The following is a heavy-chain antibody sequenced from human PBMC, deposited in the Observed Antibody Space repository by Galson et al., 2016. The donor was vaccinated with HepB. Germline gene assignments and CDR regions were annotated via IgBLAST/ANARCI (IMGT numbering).Heavy chain of an antibody. Sequence: SLRLSCAASGFVFSNYAMGWVRQAPGRGLQWVSAISITGSRYAASVKGRFTISRDNSRNTLFLQRNSLTAEDTAVYYCAKESPKWGLIYFADYWGQGTLVTVSS. CDR1: GFVFSNYA. V-gene: IGHV3-23*01. D-gene: IGHD3-9*01. J-gene: IGHJ4*02. CDR3: AKESPKWGLIYFADY. CDR2: ISITGS.